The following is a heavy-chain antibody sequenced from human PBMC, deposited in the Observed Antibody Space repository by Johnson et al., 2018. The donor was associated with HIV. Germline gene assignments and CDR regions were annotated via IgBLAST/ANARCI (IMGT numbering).Heavy chain of an antibody. CDR2: IYTGGRT. CDR3: AKDTYSHRLTVTESGFDI. J-gene: IGHJ3*02. V-gene: IGHV3-53*01. D-gene: IGHD4-11*01. CDR1: GFNVISNY. Sequence: VQLVESGGGLIQRGGSLRLSCAASGFNVISNYMSWVRQAPGKGLEWVSLIYTGGRTYYADSVKGRFTISRENSKNTVYLQMNSLRAEDTAVYYCAKDTYSHRLTVTESGFDIWGQGTMATVSS.